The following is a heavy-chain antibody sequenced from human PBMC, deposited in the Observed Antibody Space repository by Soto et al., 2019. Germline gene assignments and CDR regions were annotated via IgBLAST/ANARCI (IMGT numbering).Heavy chain of an antibody. D-gene: IGHD1-1*01. J-gene: IGHJ4*02. CDR2: IYYSGST. V-gene: IGHV4-39*01. Sequence: KQSQTLSLTCTVSGGSISSSSYYWGWIRQPPGKGLEWIGSIYYSGSTYYNPSLKSRVTISVDTSKNQFSLKLSSVTAADTAVYYCARHFDRKLDYFDYWGQGTLVTVSS. CDR1: GGSISSSSYY. CDR3: ARHFDRKLDYFDY.